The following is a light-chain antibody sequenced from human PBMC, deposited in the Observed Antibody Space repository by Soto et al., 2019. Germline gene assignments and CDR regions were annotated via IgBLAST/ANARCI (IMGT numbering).Light chain of an antibody. CDR2: DVS. CDR1: SSDVGGYNY. V-gene: IGLV2-14*01. J-gene: IGLJ1*01. CDR3: SSYTSSSTLDV. Sequence: QIVLTQPASVSGSPGQSITISSTGTSSDVGGYNYVSWYQQHPGKAPKLMIYDVSNRPSGVSNRFSGSKSGNTASLTISGLQAEDEADYYCSSYTSSSTLDVFGTGTKVTVL.